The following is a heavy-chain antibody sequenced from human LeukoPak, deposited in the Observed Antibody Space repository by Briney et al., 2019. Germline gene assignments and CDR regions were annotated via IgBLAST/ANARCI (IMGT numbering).Heavy chain of an antibody. J-gene: IGHJ4*02. Sequence: GGSLRLSCAASGFTFSSYAMHWVRQAPGKGREWVAFLRSDGSNKYYADSVKGRFTISRDNSKNTLYLQMNRLRAEDTAVYYCARDRSDYDFWSDGGYFDYWGQGTLVTVSS. CDR2: LRSDGSNK. CDR1: GFTFSSYA. CDR3: ARDRSDYDFWSDGGYFDY. D-gene: IGHD3-3*01. V-gene: IGHV3-30*02.